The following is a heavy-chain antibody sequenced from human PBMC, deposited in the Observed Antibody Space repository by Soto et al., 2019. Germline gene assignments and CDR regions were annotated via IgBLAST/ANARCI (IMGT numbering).Heavy chain of an antibody. V-gene: IGHV3-30-3*01. D-gene: IGHD3-9*01. CDR2: ISYDGSNK. CDR1: GFTFSSYA. J-gene: IGHJ4*02. Sequence: GGSLRLSCAASGFTFSSYAMHWVRQAPGKGLKWVAVISYDGSNKYYADYVKGRFTISRDNSKNTQYLQMNSLRSEDTAVYYCARDQVYLYYDILTGYYYFDYWGQGT. CDR3: ARDQVYLYYDILTGYYYFDY.